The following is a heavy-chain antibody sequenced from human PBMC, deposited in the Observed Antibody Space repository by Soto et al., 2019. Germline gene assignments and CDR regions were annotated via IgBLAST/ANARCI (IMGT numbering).Heavy chain of an antibody. CDR1: GFTISSYW. V-gene: IGHV3-7*03. Sequence: EMQLVESGGGLVQPGGSLRLSCAASGFTISSYWMNWVRQAPGNGLEWVAHIKQDGSEKYYVDSVKGRFTISRDNAKNSLYMQMNSLRAEDTAVYYCNIAVQGGPGMDVWGQGTTVTVS. D-gene: IGHD3-10*01. CDR3: NIAVQGGPGMDV. J-gene: IGHJ6*02. CDR2: IKQDGSEK.